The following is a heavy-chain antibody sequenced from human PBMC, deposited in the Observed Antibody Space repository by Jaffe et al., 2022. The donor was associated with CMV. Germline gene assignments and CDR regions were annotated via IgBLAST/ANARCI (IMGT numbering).Heavy chain of an antibody. V-gene: IGHV3-33*08. CDR3: ARAAKAGIFLPLDY. CDR2: IWYDGSNK. D-gene: IGHD2-21*01. J-gene: IGHJ4*02. CDR1: GFTFSSYG. Sequence: QVQLVESGGGVVQPGRSLRLSCAASGFTFSSYGMHWVRQAPGKGLEWVAVIWYDGSNKYYADSVKGRFTISRDNSKNTLYLQMNSLRAEDTAVYYCARAAKAGIFLPLDYWGQGTLVTVSS.